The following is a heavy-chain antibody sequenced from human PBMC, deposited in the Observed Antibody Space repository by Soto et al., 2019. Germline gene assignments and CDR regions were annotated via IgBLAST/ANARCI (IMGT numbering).Heavy chain of an antibody. CDR1: GYTFTGYY. J-gene: IGHJ4*02. Sequence: ASVKVSCKASGYTFTGYYMHWVRQAPGQGLEWMGWINPNSGGTNYAQKFQGWVTMTRDTSISTAYMELSRLRSDDTAVYYCARCFSTVLTGYYDYWGQGTLVTVS. CDR3: ARCFSTVLTGYYDY. V-gene: IGHV1-2*04. D-gene: IGHD3-9*01. CDR2: INPNSGGT.